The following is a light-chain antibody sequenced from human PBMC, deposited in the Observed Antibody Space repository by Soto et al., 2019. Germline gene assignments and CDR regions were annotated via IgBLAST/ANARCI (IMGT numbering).Light chain of an antibody. V-gene: IGKV1-39*01. CDR2: AVS. J-gene: IGKJ2*01. CDR1: QSITSY. CDR3: QQSYNTPYT. Sequence: DIQMTQSPSSLSASVGDRVTITCRASQSITSYLNWYQHKPGRAPMLLTYAVSNLQRGVPSRFSGSGSGTDFTLTISGLQPEDLGTYYCQQSYNTPYTFGQGTKLQIK.